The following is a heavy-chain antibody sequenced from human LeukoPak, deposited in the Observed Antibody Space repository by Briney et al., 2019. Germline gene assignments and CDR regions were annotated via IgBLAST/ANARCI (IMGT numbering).Heavy chain of an antibody. J-gene: IGHJ4*02. CDR2: IYTSGST. CDR1: GGSISSGSYY. V-gene: IGHV4-61*02. Sequence: SETLSLTCTVSGGSISSGSYYWSWIRQPAGKGLEWIGRIYTSGSTNYNPSLKSRVTISVDTSKNQFSLKLSSVTAADTAVYYCARVRGSGSGSIDYWGQGTLVTVSS. D-gene: IGHD3-10*01. CDR3: ARVRGSGSGSIDY.